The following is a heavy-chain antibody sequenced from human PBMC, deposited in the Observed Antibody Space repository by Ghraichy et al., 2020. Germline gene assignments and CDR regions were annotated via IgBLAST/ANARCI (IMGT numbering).Heavy chain of an antibody. D-gene: IGHD6-13*01. V-gene: IGHV3-30*04. Sequence: GGSLRLSCAASGFTFSSYAMHWVRQAPGKGLEWVAVISYDGSNKYYADSVKGRFTISRDNSKNTLYLQMNSLRAEDTAVYYCARGGNSRWGQGTLVTVSS. J-gene: IGHJ4*02. CDR1: GFTFSSYA. CDR3: ARGGNSR. CDR2: ISYDGSNK.